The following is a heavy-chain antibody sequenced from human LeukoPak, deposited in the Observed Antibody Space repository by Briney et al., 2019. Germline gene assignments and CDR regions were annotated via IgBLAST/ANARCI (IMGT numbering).Heavy chain of an antibody. J-gene: IGHJ5*02. D-gene: IGHD6-6*01. V-gene: IGHV4-61*03. CDR2: VYYIGTT. CDR3: ARNTSSSPWFDP. Sequence: SETLSLTCTVSGGSISSPDSYWSWIRQPPGKGLEWIGNVYYIGTTTYNSSLETRVTISVDKSKNHFSLILTSVTAADTAIYFCARNTSSSPWFDPWGQGTLVTVSS. CDR1: GGSISSPDSY.